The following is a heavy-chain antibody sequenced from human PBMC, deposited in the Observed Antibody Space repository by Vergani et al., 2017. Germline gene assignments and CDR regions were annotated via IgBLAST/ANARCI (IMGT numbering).Heavy chain of an antibody. D-gene: IGHD2-15*01. CDR3: VGGGLVGGGRIRGRYYDL. Sequence: QMQLVQSGPEVKKPGTSVKVSCKASGFTFTSSAMQWVRQARGQRLEWIGWIVVGSGNTNYAQKFQERVTITRDMSTSTAYMELSSLRSEDTAVYYCVGGGLVGGGRIRGRYYDLWGRGTLVTVSS. CDR2: IVVGSGNT. J-gene: IGHJ2*01. CDR1: GFTFTSSA. V-gene: IGHV1-58*02.